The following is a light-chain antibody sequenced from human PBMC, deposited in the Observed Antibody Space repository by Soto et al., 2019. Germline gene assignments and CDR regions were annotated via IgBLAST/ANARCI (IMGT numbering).Light chain of an antibody. J-gene: IGKJ3*01. Sequence: DIQMTQSPSSLSVSVGDRVTITCRASQSISYYLNWYQQKPGQAPRVLIYDASKLETGVPARFSGAGSGTHFTFTISSLQPEDIATYYCQQYDNVVFTFGPGTKVDFK. V-gene: IGKV1-33*01. CDR1: QSISYY. CDR3: QQYDNVVFT. CDR2: DAS.